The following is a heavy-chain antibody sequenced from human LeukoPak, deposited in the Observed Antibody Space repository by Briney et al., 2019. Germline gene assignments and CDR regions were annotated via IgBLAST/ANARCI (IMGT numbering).Heavy chain of an antibody. D-gene: IGHD6-19*01. V-gene: IGHV4-30-4*01. CDR2: IYYSGST. CDR1: GGSISSGDYY. CDR3: ARLEKVAGTLPNWYFDL. J-gene: IGHJ2*01. Sequence: SETLSLTCTVSGGSISSGDYYWSWIRQPPGKGLEWIGYIYYSGSTYYNPSLKSRVTISVDTSKNQFSLKLSSVTAADTAVYYCARLEKVAGTLPNWYFDLWGRGTLVTVSS.